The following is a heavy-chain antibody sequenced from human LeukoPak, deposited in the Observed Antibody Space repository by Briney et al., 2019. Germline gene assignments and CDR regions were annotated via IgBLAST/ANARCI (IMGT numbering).Heavy chain of an antibody. CDR2: ISYMGST. CDR3: ERDFGPCRGFDY. CDR1: GGSISSYY. Sequence: SETLSLTCSVSGGSISSYYWSWSRRPPGKGLQGSGYISYMGSTNYNPSPKSRVTISVAPSKNKFSLKLNSVTAAATAVYYCERDFGPCRGFDYWGQGTLVPVSS. V-gene: IGHV4-59*01. J-gene: IGHJ4*02. D-gene: IGHD3-10*01.